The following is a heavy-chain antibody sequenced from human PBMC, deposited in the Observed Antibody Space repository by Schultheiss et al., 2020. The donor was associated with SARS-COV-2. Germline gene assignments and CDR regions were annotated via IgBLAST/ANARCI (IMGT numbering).Heavy chain of an antibody. J-gene: IGHJ4*02. D-gene: IGHD2-2*01. V-gene: IGHV1-2*02. Sequence: ASVKVSCKASGYTFTSYAMHWVRQAPGQRLEWMGWINPNSGGTNYAQKFQGRVTMTRDTSISTAYMELSRLRSDDTAVYYCARGPPQLVVPAAILDYWGQGTLVTVSS. CDR2: INPNSGGT. CDR3: ARGPPQLVVPAAILDY. CDR1: GYTFTSYA.